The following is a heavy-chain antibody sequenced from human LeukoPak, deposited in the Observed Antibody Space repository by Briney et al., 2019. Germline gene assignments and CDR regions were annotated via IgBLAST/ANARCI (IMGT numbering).Heavy chain of an antibody. CDR2: VSYDGGSK. CDR1: GFAFSSYA. J-gene: IGHJ6*03. V-gene: IGHV3-30-3*01. Sequence: GGSLRLSCAASGFAFSSYAMHWVRQGPGKGLEWVALVSYDGGSKYYADSVKGRITISRDNSKNTLYLQMNSLRAEDTAVYYCAKDRAYIVVVPAAPMDVWGKGTTVTVSS. CDR3: AKDRAYIVVVPAAPMDV. D-gene: IGHD2-2*01.